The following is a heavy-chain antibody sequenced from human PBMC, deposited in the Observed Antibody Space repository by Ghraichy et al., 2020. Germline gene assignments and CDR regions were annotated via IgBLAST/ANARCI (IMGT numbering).Heavy chain of an antibody. CDR1: GFTFSSYG. V-gene: IGHV3-30*18. J-gene: IGHJ3*02. D-gene: IGHD5-24*01. CDR3: AKDLTALHIVGAFDI. CDR2: ISYDGSNK. Sequence: GESLNISCAASGFTFSSYGMHWVRQAPGKGLEWVAVISYDGSNKYYADSVKGRFTISRDNSKNTLYLQMNSLRAEDTAVYYCAKDLTALHIVGAFDIWGQGTMVTVSS.